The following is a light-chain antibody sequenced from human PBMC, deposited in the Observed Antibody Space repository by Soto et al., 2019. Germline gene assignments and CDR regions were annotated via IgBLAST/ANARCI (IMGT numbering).Light chain of an antibody. CDR3: QQRSIWPLT. CDR1: QSVSSN. CDR2: GAS. V-gene: IGKV3-15*01. Sequence: EIVMTQSPATLSVSPGERVTLSCRASQSVSSNLAWFQQKPGQAPRLLIYGASTRATGIPVRISGSGSGTEFTLTISSLQSEDFALYYCQQRSIWPLTFGGGTKVDIK. J-gene: IGKJ4*01.